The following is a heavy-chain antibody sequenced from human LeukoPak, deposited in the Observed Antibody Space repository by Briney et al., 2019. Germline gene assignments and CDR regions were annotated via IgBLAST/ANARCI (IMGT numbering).Heavy chain of an antibody. Sequence: ASVEVSCKASGYTFTGYYMHWVRQAPGQGLEWMGRINPNSGGTNYAQKFQGRVTMTRDTSISTAYMELSRLRSDDTAVYYCARDRREVFYYDSSGYHDYWGQGTLVTVSS. CDR1: GYTFTGYY. CDR3: ARDRREVFYYDSSGYHDY. J-gene: IGHJ4*02. CDR2: INPNSGGT. D-gene: IGHD3-22*01. V-gene: IGHV1-2*06.